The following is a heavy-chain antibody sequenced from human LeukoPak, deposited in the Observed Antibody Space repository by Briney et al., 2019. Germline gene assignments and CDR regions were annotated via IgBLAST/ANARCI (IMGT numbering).Heavy chain of an antibody. CDR3: ARAITMVRGVIGAFDY. Sequence: GGSLRLSCAASGFTFSTYCMSWVRQAPGKGLVWVSRINSDGSSTSYADSVKGRFTISRDNAKNTLYLQMNSLRAEDTAVYYCARAITMVRGVIGAFDYWGQGTLVTVSS. V-gene: IGHV3-74*01. CDR2: INSDGSST. CDR1: GFTFSTYC. D-gene: IGHD3-10*01. J-gene: IGHJ4*02.